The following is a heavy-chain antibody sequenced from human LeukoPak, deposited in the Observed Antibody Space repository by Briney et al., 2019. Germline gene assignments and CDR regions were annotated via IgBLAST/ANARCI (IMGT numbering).Heavy chain of an antibody. CDR2: ISSSSSTI. V-gene: IGHV3-48*02. D-gene: IGHD2-2*01. CDR1: GFTFSSYS. Sequence: GGSLRLSCAASGFTFSSYSMNWVRQAPGKGLEWVSYISSSSSTIYYADSVKGRFTISRDNAKNSLYLQMNSLRDEDTAVYYCARVPCPARPAANFDYWGQGTLVTVSS. CDR3: ARVPCPARPAANFDY. J-gene: IGHJ4*02.